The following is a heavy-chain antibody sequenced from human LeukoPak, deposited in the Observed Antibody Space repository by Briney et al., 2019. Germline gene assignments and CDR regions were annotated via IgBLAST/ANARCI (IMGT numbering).Heavy chain of an antibody. D-gene: IGHD1-26*01. V-gene: IGHV3-11*01. CDR3: ARERIGGEVNSAPGHYFDY. CDR1: GFTFSDYY. Sequence: GGSLRLSCAASGFTFSDYYMCWIRQAPGKGLEWVSYISSSGSNIYYAASVKGRFTIARDNAKNSLYLQMNTLRAEDTAVYYCARERIGGEVNSAPGHYFDYWGQGTLVTVSS. CDR2: ISSSGSNI. J-gene: IGHJ4*02.